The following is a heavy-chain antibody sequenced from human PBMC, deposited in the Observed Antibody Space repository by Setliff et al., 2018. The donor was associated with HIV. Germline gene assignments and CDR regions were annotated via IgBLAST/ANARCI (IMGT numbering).Heavy chain of an antibody. CDR2: ISSSGFPI. CDR1: GFTFSTYG. V-gene: IGHV3-48*01. Sequence: PGGSLRLSCEASGFTFSTYGMNWVRHALGKGLEWVAQISSSGFPIYYADSVRGRFTASRDNGKNSLFLQMNSLRAEDTAVYYCVRGTLDFWGQGNLVTVSS. J-gene: IGHJ4*02. CDR3: VRGTLDF.